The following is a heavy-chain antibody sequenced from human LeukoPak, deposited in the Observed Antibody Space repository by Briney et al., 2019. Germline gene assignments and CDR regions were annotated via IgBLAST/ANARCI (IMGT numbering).Heavy chain of an antibody. CDR2: IYHSGST. J-gene: IGHJ6*03. CDR1: GYSISSGYY. CDR3: ARMVRGAIYYYYYMDV. Sequence: SETLSLTCTVSGYSISSGYYWGWIRQPPGKGLEWIGSIYHSGSTYYNPSLKSRVTISVDTSKNQFSLKLSSVTAADTAVYYCARMVRGAIYYYYYMDVWGKGTTVTISS. D-gene: IGHD3-10*01. V-gene: IGHV4-38-2*02.